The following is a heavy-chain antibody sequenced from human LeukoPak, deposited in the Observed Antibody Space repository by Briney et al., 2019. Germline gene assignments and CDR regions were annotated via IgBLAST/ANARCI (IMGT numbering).Heavy chain of an antibody. CDR3: ARIRGLVTVVTSL. CDR1: GGSFSGYY. V-gene: IGHV4-34*01. CDR2: VNHSGRT. Sequence: SETLSLICAVYGGSFSGYYWSWIRQPPGKGLEWIGEVNHSGRTNYNLSLKSRVTISVDTSKNQFSLKLSSVTAADTAVYYCARIRGLVTVVTSLWGQGTLVILSS. D-gene: IGHD4-23*01. J-gene: IGHJ4*02.